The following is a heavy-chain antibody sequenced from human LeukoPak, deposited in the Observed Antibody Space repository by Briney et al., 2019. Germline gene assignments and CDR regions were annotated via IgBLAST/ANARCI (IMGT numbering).Heavy chain of an antibody. V-gene: IGHV3-48*03. D-gene: IGHD3-10*01. Sequence: GGSLRLSCAASGFTFSNYEMNWVRQAPGKGLEWVSYISSSGSIIYYADSVKGRFTISRDNAKNSLYLQMNSLRAEDTAVYYCARDLHGSGSPREYYFDYWGQGTLVTVSS. CDR1: GFTFSNYE. CDR3: ARDLHGSGSPREYYFDY. J-gene: IGHJ4*02. CDR2: ISSSGSII.